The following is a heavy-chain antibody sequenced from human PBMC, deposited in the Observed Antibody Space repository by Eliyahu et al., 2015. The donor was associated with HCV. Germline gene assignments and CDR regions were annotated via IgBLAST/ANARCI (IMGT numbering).Heavy chain of an antibody. CDR2: ISSSSSYI. D-gene: IGHD2-15*01. CDR1: GFTFSSYS. CDR3: ARDLQYCSGGSCYSYYGMDV. J-gene: IGHJ6*02. Sequence: EVQLVESGGGLVKPGGSLRLSCAASGFTFSSYSMNWVRQAPGKGLEWVSSISSSSSYIYYADSVKGRFTISRDNAKNSLYLQMNSLRAEDTAVYYCARDLQYCSGGSCYSYYGMDVWGQGTTVTVSS. V-gene: IGHV3-21*01.